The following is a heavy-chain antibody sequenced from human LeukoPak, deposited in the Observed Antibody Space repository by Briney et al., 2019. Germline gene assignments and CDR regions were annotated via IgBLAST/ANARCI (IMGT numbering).Heavy chain of an antibody. V-gene: IGHV1-18*01. Sequence: ASVKVSCKASGYTFTSYGIGWVRQAPGQGLEWMGWISAYNGNTNYAQKLQGRVTMTTDTSTSTAYMELRSLRSDDTAVYYCARVHVLLWFGEVYYFDYWGQGTLVTVSS. D-gene: IGHD3-10*01. CDR3: ARVHVLLWFGEVYYFDY. CDR1: GYTFTSYG. CDR2: ISAYNGNT. J-gene: IGHJ4*02.